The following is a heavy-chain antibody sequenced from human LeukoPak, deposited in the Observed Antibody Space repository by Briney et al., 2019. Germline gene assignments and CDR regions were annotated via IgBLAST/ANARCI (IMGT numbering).Heavy chain of an antibody. J-gene: IGHJ3*02. D-gene: IGHD1-26*01. CDR1: GFTFSSYS. Sequence: GGSLRLSCAASGFTFSSYSMNWVRQAPGKGLEWVSAISGSGGSTYYADSVKGRFTISRDNSKNTLYLQMNSLRAEDTAVYYCAKSQWEPTGLDAFDIWGQGTMVTVSS. CDR2: ISGSGGST. V-gene: IGHV3-23*01. CDR3: AKSQWEPTGLDAFDI.